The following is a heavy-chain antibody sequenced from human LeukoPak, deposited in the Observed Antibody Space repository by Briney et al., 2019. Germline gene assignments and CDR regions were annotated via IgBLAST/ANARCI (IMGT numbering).Heavy chain of an antibody. V-gene: IGHV3-15*01. CDR3: TSVGGGYCSSTSCYSL. J-gene: IGHJ6*04. CDR1: GFTFSNAW. Sequence: PGGSLTLSCAASGFTFSNAWMSWVRQAPGKGLEWVGRIKSKTDGGTTDYAAPVKGRFTISRDDSKNTLYLHMNSLKTEDTAVYSCTSVGGGYCSSTSCYSLWGKGTTVTVSS. D-gene: IGHD2-2*03. CDR2: IKSKTDGGTT.